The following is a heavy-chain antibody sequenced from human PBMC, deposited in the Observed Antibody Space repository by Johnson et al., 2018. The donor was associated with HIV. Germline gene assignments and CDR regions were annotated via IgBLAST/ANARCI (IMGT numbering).Heavy chain of an antibody. V-gene: IGHV3-30-3*01. J-gene: IGHJ3*02. CDR3: ASTCGGDCSRGDAFDI. D-gene: IGHD2-21*02. Sequence: QVQLVESGGGWIQPGGVPETLLCSLTFRNCAFQWVRQAPGKGLEWVAVISYDGSNKYYADSVKGRFTISRDNSKNTLYLQMNSLRAEDTAVYYCASTCGGDCSRGDAFDIWGQGTMVTVSS. CDR2: ISYDGSNK. CDR1: TFRNCA.